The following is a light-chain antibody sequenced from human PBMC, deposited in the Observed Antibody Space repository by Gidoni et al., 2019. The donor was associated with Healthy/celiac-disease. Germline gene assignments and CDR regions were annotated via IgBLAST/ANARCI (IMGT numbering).Light chain of an antibody. Sequence: EIVLTPSPGTLSLSPGDRATLYCRASQSVSSSYLAWYQQKPGQAPRLLIYGASSRATGIPDRFSGSGSGTDFTLTISRLEPEDFAVYYCQQYGSSGWTFGQGTKVEIK. V-gene: IGKV3-20*01. J-gene: IGKJ1*01. CDR1: QSVSSSY. CDR3: QQYGSSGWT. CDR2: GAS.